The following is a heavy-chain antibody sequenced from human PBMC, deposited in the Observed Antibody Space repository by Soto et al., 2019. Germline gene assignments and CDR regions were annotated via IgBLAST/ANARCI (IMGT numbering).Heavy chain of an antibody. CDR3: TRDTYGDYADY. V-gene: IGHV4-34*01. D-gene: IGHD4-17*01. CDR1: GWSFSGYY. Sequence: PSETLSLTCAVYGWSFSGYYWSWIRQPPGKGLEWIGEINHSGSTNYNPSLKSRVTISVDTSKNQFSLKLSSVTAEDTAVYYCTRDTYGDYADYWGQGTLVTVSS. CDR2: INHSGST. J-gene: IGHJ4*02.